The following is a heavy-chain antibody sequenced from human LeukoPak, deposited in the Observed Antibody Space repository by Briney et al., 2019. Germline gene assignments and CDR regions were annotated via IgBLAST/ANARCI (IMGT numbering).Heavy chain of an antibody. D-gene: IGHD6-19*01. CDR2: IKQDGSEK. V-gene: IGHV3-7*01. CDR1: GFTFSGYW. Sequence: GGSLRLSCAASGFTFSGYWMSWVRQAPGKGLEWVANIKQDGSEKYYVDSVKGRFTISRDNAKNSLYLQMNSLRAEDTAVYYCARDRHSSGWSYPFDYWGQGTLVTVSS. J-gene: IGHJ4*02. CDR3: ARDRHSSGWSYPFDY.